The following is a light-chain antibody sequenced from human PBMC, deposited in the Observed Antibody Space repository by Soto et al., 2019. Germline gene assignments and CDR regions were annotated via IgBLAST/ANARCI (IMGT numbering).Light chain of an antibody. J-gene: IGKJ5*01. CDR3: QQLNSYPIT. CDR1: QSVLYSSNNKNY. CDR2: WAS. V-gene: IGKV4-1*01. Sequence: DILMTQSPDSLAVSLGERATINCKSSQSVLYSSNNKNYLAWYQQKPGQPPKLLIYWASTRESGVPDRFSGSGSGTDFTLTISSLQPEDFATYYCQQLNSYPITFGQGTRLEIK.